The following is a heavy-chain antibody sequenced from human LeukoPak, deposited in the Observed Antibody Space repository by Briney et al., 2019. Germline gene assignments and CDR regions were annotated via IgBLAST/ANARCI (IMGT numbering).Heavy chain of an antibody. CDR1: GFTFSSYG. D-gene: IGHD4-17*01. CDR3: AKDLVQNDYGDYGYYYYYGMDV. Sequence: GGSLRLSCAASGFTFSSYGMHWVRQAPGKGLEWVAFIRYDGSNKYYADSVKGRFTISRDNSKNTLYLQMNSLRAEDTAAYYCAKDLVQNDYGDYGYYYYYGMDVWGQGTTVTVSS. J-gene: IGHJ6*02. V-gene: IGHV3-30*02. CDR2: IRYDGSNK.